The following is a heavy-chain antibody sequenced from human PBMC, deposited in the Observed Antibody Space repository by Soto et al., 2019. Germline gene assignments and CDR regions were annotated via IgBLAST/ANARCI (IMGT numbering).Heavy chain of an antibody. V-gene: IGHV4-39*01. D-gene: IGHD1-26*01. CDR1: EASIRSSHYF. CDR3: ARLIVGATRRADFDY. Sequence: SETQSLTCHVAEASIRSSHYFWGWIHQPPGKGPEWIASIHSSGGTYYSASLKRRSTISLDTPAKQFSLKMTSVTAADTAVYYCARLIVGATRRADFDYWGPGTLVTVS. CDR2: IHSSGGT. J-gene: IGHJ4*02.